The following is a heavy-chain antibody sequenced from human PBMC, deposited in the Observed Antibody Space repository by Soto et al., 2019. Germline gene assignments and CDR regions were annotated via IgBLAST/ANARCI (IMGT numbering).Heavy chain of an antibody. CDR1: GGSVNTPGYS. CDR2: IYHSGSD. V-gene: IGHV4-30-2*01. Sequence: TLSLTCAVSGGSVNTPGYSWSWIRQPPGKGLEWIGYIYHSGSDYSNPSLKSRVTISLDRSNNHFPFKLISVTAADTAVYYCARVPIYEDSSGYYHYGTFDILGQGTMVTVSS. CDR3: ARVPIYEDSSGYYHYGTFDI. J-gene: IGHJ3*02. D-gene: IGHD3-22*01.